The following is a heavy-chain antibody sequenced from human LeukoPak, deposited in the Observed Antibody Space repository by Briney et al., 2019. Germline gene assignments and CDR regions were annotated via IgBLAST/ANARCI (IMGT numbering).Heavy chain of an antibody. CDR2: IYYSGST. D-gene: IGHD4-23*01. J-gene: IGHJ4*02. V-gene: IGHV4-39*07. CDR3: ARDRADSGGNGFDY. CDR1: GGSISSYY. Sequence: SETLSLTCTVSGGSISSYYWSWIRQPPGKGLEWIGSIYYSGSTYYNPSLKSRVTISVDTSKNQFSLKLSSVTAADTAVYYCARDRADSGGNGFDYWGQGTLVTVSS.